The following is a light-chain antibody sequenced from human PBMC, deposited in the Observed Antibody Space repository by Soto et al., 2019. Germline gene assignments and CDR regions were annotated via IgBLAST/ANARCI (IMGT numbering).Light chain of an antibody. CDR3: QQRSNWPLT. V-gene: IGKV3-11*01. Sequence: EIVLTQSPATLSLSPGERATLSCRASQSVSSYLAWYQQKPGQAPRLLIYDASNRATGVPARFSGSGSGTAITLTISSLEPEEFAVYDCQQRSNWPLTFGGGTKVEIK. J-gene: IGKJ4*01. CDR1: QSVSSY. CDR2: DAS.